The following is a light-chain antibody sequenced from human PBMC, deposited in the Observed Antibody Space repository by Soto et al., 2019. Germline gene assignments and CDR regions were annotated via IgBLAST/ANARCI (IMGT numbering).Light chain of an antibody. CDR3: QQSYSTPQT. CDR1: QSISSY. CDR2: AAS. Sequence: DIQMTQSPSSLSASVGDRFTITCRASQSISSYLNWYQQKPGKAPKLLIYAASSLQSGVPSRFSGSGSGTDFTLTISSLQPEDFATYYCQQSYSTPQTFGQGTMVDIK. V-gene: IGKV1-39*01. J-gene: IGKJ1*01.